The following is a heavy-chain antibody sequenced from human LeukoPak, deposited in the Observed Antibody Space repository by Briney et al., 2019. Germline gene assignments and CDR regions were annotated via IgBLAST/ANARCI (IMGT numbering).Heavy chain of an antibody. J-gene: IGHJ4*02. CDR3: ARAPVVAGSYLFDY. CDR2: FDPEDGET. D-gene: IGHD1-26*01. CDR1: GYTLTELS. V-gene: IGHV1-24*01. Sequence: GASVKVSCKVSGYTLTELSMHWVRQAPGKGLEWMGGFDPEDGETIYAQKFQGGVTMTEDTSTDTAYMELSSLRSEDTAVYYCARAPVVAGSYLFDYWGQGTLVTVSS.